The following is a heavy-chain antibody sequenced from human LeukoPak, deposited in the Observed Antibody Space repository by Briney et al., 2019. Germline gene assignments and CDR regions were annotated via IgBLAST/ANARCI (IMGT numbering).Heavy chain of an antibody. CDR1: GFTFSGSA. CDR2: IRSKANSYAT. Sequence: PGGSLRLSCAASGFTFSGSAMHWVRQASGKGLEWVGRIRSKANSYATAYAASVKGRFTISRDDSKNTAYLQMNSLRVEDTAVYFCARGLSLSGYLDAFDIWGQGTMVTVSS. CDR3: ARGLSLSGYLDAFDI. V-gene: IGHV3-73*01. D-gene: IGHD3-22*01. J-gene: IGHJ3*02.